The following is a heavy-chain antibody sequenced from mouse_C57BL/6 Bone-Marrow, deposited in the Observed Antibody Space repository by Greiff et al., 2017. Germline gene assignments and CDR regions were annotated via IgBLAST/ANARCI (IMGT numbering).Heavy chain of an antibody. CDR3: ARVRGGSYFDY. V-gene: IGHV5-6*01. Sequence: EVQGVESGGDLVKPGGSLKLSCAASGFTFSSYGMSWVRQTPDKSLEWVAPISSGGSYTYYPDSVKGRFTISRDNAKNTLYLQMSSLKSEDTAMYDCARVRGGSYFDYWGQGTTLTVSS. CDR2: ISSGGSYT. CDR1: GFTFSSYG. D-gene: IGHD2-14*01. J-gene: IGHJ2*01.